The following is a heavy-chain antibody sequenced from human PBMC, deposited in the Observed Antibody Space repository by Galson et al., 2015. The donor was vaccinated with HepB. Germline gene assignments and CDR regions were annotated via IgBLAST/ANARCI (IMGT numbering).Heavy chain of an antibody. CDR1: GFTFSSYW. D-gene: IGHD3-10*01. Sequence: SLRLSCAASGFTFSSYWMSWVRQAPGKGLEWVANIKQDGSEKYYVDSVKGRFTISRDNAKNSLYLQMNSLRAEDTAVYYCARASHYYGSGGFDYWGQGTLVTVSS. CDR2: IKQDGSEK. CDR3: ARASHYYGSGGFDY. J-gene: IGHJ4*02. V-gene: IGHV3-7*03.